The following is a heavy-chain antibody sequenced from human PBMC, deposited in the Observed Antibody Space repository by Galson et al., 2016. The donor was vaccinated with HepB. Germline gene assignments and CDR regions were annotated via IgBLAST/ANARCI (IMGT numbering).Heavy chain of an antibody. CDR1: GFIFSNYG. CDR2: ISYDGSDK. J-gene: IGHJ4*02. D-gene: IGHD2-21*02. V-gene: IGHV3-30*18. Sequence: SLRLSCAASGFIFSNYGMHWVRQAPGKGLEWVTVISYDGSDKYYADSVKGRFTISRDNSKNTVHLQMNSLRPEDTAVYYCAKVCGGDRPEGDYRGQGTLVAVSS. CDR3: AKVCGGDRPEGDY.